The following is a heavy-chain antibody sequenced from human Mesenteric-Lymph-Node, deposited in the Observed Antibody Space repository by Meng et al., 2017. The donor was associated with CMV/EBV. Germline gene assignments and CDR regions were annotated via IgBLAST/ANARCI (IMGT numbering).Heavy chain of an antibody. V-gene: IGHV3-66*02. CDR2: IYSGGST. J-gene: IGHJ6*02. CDR1: GFTVSSNY. D-gene: IGHD6-13*01. Sequence: GGSLRLSCAASGFTVSSNYMSWVRQAPGKGLEWVSVIYSGGSTYYADSVKGRFTISRDNSENTLYLQMNSLRAEDTAVYYCARDNRIAAAATGEGYYYYYGMDVWGQGTTVTVSS. CDR3: ARDNRIAAAATGEGYYYYYGMDV.